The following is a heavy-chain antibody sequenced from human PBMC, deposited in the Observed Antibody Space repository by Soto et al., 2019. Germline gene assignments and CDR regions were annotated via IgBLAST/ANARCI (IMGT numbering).Heavy chain of an antibody. CDR3: ASAKEYYYDNYYFDY. D-gene: IGHD3-22*01. CDR2: GST. Sequence: GSTNYNPSLKSRVTISVDTSKNQFSLKLSSVTAADTAVYYCASAKEYYYDNYYFDYWGQGTLVTVSS. V-gene: IGHV4-59*01. J-gene: IGHJ4*02.